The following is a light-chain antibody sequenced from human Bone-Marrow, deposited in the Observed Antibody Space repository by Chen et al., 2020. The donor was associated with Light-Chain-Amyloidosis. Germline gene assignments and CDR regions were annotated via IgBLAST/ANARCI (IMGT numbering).Light chain of an antibody. J-gene: IGLJ2*01. CDR1: DLPTKY. CDR3: QSADSSGTYEVI. V-gene: IGLV3-25*03. CDR2: RDT. Sequence: SSELTQPPSVSVSPGQTARITCSGDDLPTKYAYWYQQKPGQAPVLVIHRDTERPSGISARFSGSSSGTTATLTISGVQAEDEADYHCQSADSSGTYEVIFGGGTKLTV.